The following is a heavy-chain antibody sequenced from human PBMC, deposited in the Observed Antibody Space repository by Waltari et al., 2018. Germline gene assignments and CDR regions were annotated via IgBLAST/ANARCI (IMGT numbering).Heavy chain of an antibody. Sequence: QVQLQESGPGLVKPSQTLSLTCTVSGGSISSGSYYWSWIRQPAGKGLGWIGRIYTSRSTNSNPSLKSRVTISVDTSKNQFSLKLSSVTAADTAVYDCARGVGGSYSGAFDIWGQGTMVTVSS. CDR2: IYTSRST. J-gene: IGHJ3*02. D-gene: IGHD1-26*01. V-gene: IGHV4-61*02. CDR3: ARGVGGSYSGAFDI. CDR1: GGSISSGSYY.